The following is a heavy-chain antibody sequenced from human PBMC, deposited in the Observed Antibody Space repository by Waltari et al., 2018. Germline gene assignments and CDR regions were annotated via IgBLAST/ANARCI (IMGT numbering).Heavy chain of an antibody. V-gene: IGHV4-59*11. Sequence: QVQLQESGPGLLKPSETLSLTCTASGGPFISHYWSWIRAPPGNGLDGVGYIYYSGGTNYNPSLKSRVTISVDTSKNQFSLKLSSVTAADTAVYYCARMGSPRTSYGSGSYAPYYGMDVWGQGTTVTVSS. CDR1: GGPFISHY. D-gene: IGHD3-10*01. J-gene: IGHJ6*02. CDR3: ARMGSPRTSYGSGSYAPYYGMDV. CDR2: IYYSGGT.